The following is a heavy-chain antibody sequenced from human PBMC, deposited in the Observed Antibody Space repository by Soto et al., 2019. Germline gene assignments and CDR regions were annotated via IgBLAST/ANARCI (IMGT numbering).Heavy chain of an antibody. V-gene: IGHV1-46*01. Sequence: QVQLVQSGAEVKKPGASVKVSCEASGYTFISYYMHWVRQAPGQGFEWMGIMNPSGGSTSYAQKFQGRVTMTRDTSTNTVYMELSSLRSDDTAVYYCARYSTGIGLFDFWGQGTLVTVSS. CDR1: GYTFISYY. CDR3: ARYSTGIGLFDF. CDR2: MNPSGGST. D-gene: IGHD2-21*01. J-gene: IGHJ4*02.